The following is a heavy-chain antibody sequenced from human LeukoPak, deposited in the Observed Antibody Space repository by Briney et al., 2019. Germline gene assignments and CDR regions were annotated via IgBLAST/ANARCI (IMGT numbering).Heavy chain of an antibody. J-gene: IGHJ3*02. D-gene: IGHD5-18*01. CDR1: GFTFSGYA. Sequence: GRSLRLSCAASGFTFSGYAMHWVRQAPGKGLEWVAVISNDGSNKYYADSVKGRFTISRDNSKNTLYLQMDSLRAEDTAVYYCAKKKQLGTGDAFDIWGQGTMVTVSS. V-gene: IGHV3-30*04. CDR3: AKKKQLGTGDAFDI. CDR2: ISNDGSNK.